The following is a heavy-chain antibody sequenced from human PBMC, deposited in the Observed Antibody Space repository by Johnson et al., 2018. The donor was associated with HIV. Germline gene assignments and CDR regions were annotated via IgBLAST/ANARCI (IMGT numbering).Heavy chain of an antibody. CDR2: ISSDGSNK. J-gene: IGHJ3*02. CDR1: GFTFSSYG. V-gene: IGHV3-30*18. D-gene: IGHD3-3*01. Sequence: QVQLVESGGGVDQPWRSLRLSCAASGFTFSSYGMHWVRQAPGKGLEWVAFISSDGSNKYFAVSVTGRFSISRDNSKNTLYLQMNSLTAEDTAVYYCAKPQWVSSGAFDIWGQGTMVTVSS. CDR3: AKPQWVSSGAFDI.